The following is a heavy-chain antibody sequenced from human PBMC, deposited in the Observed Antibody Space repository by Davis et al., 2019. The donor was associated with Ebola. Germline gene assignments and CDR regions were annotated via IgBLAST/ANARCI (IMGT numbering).Heavy chain of an antibody. D-gene: IGHD6-6*01. CDR2: ISGRGGSGGST. V-gene: IGHV3-23*01. Sequence: GESLKISCAASGFTFSSYAMSWVRQAPGQGLEWVSDISGRGGSGGSTYYADSVQGRFTISRDNSKNTLFLQMTGLRAEDTAVYYCAKSLILGYSSSFDQWGQGTLVTVSA. CDR1: GFTFSSYA. CDR3: AKSLILGYSSSFDQ. J-gene: IGHJ4*02.